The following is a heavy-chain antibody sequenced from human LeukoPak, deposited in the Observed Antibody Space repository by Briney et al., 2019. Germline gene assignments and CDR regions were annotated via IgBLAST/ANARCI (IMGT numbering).Heavy chain of an antibody. CDR2: IYYSGST. D-gene: IGHD2-15*01. Sequence: SETLSLTCTVSGGSISSGSYYWSWIRQPAGKGLEWIGSIYYSGSTYYNPSLKSRVTISIDTSKNQFSLKLSSVTAADTAVYYCARVRVAATTLTFDYWGQGTLVTVSS. CDR3: ARVRVAATTLTFDY. CDR1: GGSISSGSYY. V-gene: IGHV4-39*01. J-gene: IGHJ4*02.